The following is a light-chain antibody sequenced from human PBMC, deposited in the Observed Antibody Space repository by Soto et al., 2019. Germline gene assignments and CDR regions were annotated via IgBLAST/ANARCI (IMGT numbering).Light chain of an antibody. V-gene: IGKV3D-20*02. CDR1: QSVSVNS. Sequence: SVLMLNPGTLSLSPGERATLSCRASQSVSVNSLSWYQQKGGQAPRLLIYAASTRATGVPDRFSGTGSGTDFALTISILETDDSAVYYCQQRSTLLPWTFGQGTKVDIK. CDR3: QQRSTLLPWT. CDR2: AAS. J-gene: IGKJ1*01.